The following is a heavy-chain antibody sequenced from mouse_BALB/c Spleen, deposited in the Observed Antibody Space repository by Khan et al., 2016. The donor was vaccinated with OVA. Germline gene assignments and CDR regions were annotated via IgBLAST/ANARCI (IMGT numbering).Heavy chain of an antibody. CDR3: AGGGSSGPAWFAY. CDR2: IRYDGNS. Sequence: EVKLEESGPGLVKPSQSLSLTCSVTGYSITSGYFWNWIRQFPGNKLEWMGYIRYDGNSNYNPSLKHRISITRDTSKNQFFLKLNSVTPEDTATYYCAGGGSSGPAWFAYWGQGTLVTVSA. CDR1: GYSITSGYF. V-gene: IGHV3-6*02. D-gene: IGHD3-1*01. J-gene: IGHJ3*01.